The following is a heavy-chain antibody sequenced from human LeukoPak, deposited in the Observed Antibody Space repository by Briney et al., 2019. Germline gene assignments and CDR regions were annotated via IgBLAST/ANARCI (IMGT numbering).Heavy chain of an antibody. CDR1: GFTFTSSA. J-gene: IGHJ4*02. V-gene: IGHV1-58*02. D-gene: IGHD1-1*01. CDR3: AATPVSALEYYFDY. Sequence: GTSVKVSCKASGFTFTSSAMQWVRQARGQRLEWIGWIVVGSGNTNYAQKFQERVTITRDMSTSTAYMELSSLRSEDTAVYCCAATPVSALEYYFDYWGQGTLVTVSS. CDR2: IVVGSGNT.